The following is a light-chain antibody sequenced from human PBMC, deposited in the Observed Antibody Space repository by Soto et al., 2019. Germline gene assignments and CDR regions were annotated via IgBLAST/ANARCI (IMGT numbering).Light chain of an antibody. CDR2: EAS. V-gene: IGKV3-11*01. CDR1: QSVSTF. Sequence: IVLTQSPATLSLSPGARATPSCRASQSVSTFLAWYQQTPGQAPRLLIYEASNRATGVPARFSGSGSETDFTLTISSLEPEDFAVYYCQQYTGSPWTFGQGTKVDIK. CDR3: QQYTGSPWT. J-gene: IGKJ1*01.